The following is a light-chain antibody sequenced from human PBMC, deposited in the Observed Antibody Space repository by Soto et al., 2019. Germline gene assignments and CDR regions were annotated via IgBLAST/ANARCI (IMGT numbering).Light chain of an antibody. Sequence: EIVITQSPATLSVSPGERATLSCRASQTIRNNLAWYQHKPGQAPRLVIYGASTRATGIPARFSGSGSGTEFTLTISSLQSEDIAVYYCQHYNNWPASLTFGGGTKVAIK. CDR2: GAS. V-gene: IGKV3-15*01. J-gene: IGKJ4*01. CDR3: QHYNNWPASLT. CDR1: QTIRNN.